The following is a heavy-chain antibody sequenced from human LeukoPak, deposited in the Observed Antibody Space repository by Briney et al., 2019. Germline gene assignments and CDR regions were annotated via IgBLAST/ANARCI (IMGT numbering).Heavy chain of an antibody. J-gene: IGHJ3*02. V-gene: IGHV3-66*04. CDR2: IYSGGST. D-gene: IGHD4-17*01. CDR1: GFTVSSNY. Sequence: GGSLRLSCAASGFTVSSNYMNWVRQAPGKGLEWVSIIYSGGSTYYADSVKGRFIISRDNSNNTLYLQMNSLRAEDSSVYYCARPTTVTTISADAFDIWGQGTMVTVSS. CDR3: ARPTTVTTISADAFDI.